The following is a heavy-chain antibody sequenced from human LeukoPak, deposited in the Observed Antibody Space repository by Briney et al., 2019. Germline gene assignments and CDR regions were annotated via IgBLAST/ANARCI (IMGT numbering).Heavy chain of an antibody. CDR1: GYSFSDYY. Sequence: ASVKVSCKASGYSFSDYYLHWVRQAPGQGLEWMGWVNPNSGGTEPAQKFQGRVTMTRDTSINTAYLELRSLSSDDTAVYYCARIAVTRGRYYFDFWGQGALVTVSS. V-gene: IGHV1-2*02. CDR3: ARIAVTRGRYYFDF. D-gene: IGHD6-19*01. J-gene: IGHJ4*02. CDR2: VNPNSGGT.